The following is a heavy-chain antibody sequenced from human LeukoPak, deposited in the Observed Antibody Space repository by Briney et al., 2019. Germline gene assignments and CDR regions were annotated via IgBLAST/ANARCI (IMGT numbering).Heavy chain of an antibody. CDR1: GVSISSCDYY. CDR3: AREDGDYVYNWFDP. CDR2: IYYSGGA. Sequence: SETLSLTCTVSGVSISSCDYYWSCMRQPPGKGLEWIVYIYYSGGAYYNPSLKSRVTISVDTSKNQFSLKLSSVTAADTAVYYCAREDGDYVYNWFDPWGQGTLVTVSS. J-gene: IGHJ5*02. D-gene: IGHD4-17*01. V-gene: IGHV4-30-4*01.